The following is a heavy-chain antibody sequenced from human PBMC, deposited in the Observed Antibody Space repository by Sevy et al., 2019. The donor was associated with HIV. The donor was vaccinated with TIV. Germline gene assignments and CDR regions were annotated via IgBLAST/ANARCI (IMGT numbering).Heavy chain of an antibody. CDR1: GFTFSSYR. D-gene: IGHD6-19*01. Sequence: GGSLRLSCAASGFTFSSYRMNWVRQAPGKGLEWVSYISSSSSTIYYADSVKGRFTISRDNAKNSLYLQMNSLRDEDTAVYYCALPAYSSGWYYYYGMDVWGQGTTVTVSS. V-gene: IGHV3-48*02. CDR2: ISSSSSTI. J-gene: IGHJ6*02. CDR3: ALPAYSSGWYYYYGMDV.